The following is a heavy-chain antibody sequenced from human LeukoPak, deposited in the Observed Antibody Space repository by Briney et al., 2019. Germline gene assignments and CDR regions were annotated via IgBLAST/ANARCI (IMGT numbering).Heavy chain of an antibody. CDR3: AIPPGKTSALDF. J-gene: IGHJ4*02. CDR1: GFLVSDHY. V-gene: IGHV3-72*01. Sequence: GGSLRLSCVASGFLVSDHYIDWGRQAPGEGLEWVGRLRDKGNGNTKDYAASVKDRFAISRDDSTNSVFLQMNSLKIEDTAVYYCAIPPGKTSALDFWGQGTLVTVSS. CDR2: LRDKGNGNTK. D-gene: IGHD4-23*01.